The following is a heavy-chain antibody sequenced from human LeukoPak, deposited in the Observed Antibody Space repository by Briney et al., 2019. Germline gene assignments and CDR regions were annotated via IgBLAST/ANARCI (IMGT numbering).Heavy chain of an antibody. CDR1: GFTFTNYG. Sequence: GASVKVSCKASGFTFTNYGFSWVRQAPGQGLEWMGWISAYNGNTKYAQSLQGRVTMTEDTSTDTAYMELSSLRSEDTAVYYCATGTLAAAHLIDYWGQGTLVTVSS. CDR2: ISAYNGNT. CDR3: ATGTLAAAHLIDY. V-gene: IGHV1-18*01. J-gene: IGHJ4*02. D-gene: IGHD6-13*01.